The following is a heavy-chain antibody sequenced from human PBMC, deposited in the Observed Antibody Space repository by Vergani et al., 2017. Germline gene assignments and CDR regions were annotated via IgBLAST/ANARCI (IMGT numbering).Heavy chain of an antibody. CDR1: RAAFNSYQ. V-gene: IGHV4-34*01. J-gene: IGHJ3*01. CDR2: IDDKGKS. Sequence: QVQLHQWGAGLLKTSETLSLTCAVSRAAFNSYQWTWIRQSPGRGLEWIGEIDDKGKSICNPTLKSRVTISVDNSKRHFSLHVTSVTAADSAMYYCVRRDFWVGPRTFDFWGAGTPVTVSS. D-gene: IGHD3-3*01. CDR3: VRRDFWVGPRTFDF.